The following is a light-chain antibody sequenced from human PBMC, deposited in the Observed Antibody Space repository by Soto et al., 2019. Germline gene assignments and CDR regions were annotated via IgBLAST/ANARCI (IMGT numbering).Light chain of an antibody. CDR3: QQYGSSPVT. V-gene: IGKV3-20*01. CDR1: QSVSSSY. Sequence: EIVLTQSPGTLSLSPGERATLSCRASQSVSSSYLAWYQQKPGQAPRLLIYGASSRATGIPDRFSGSGSGTDFTLTISRLEPEDCAVYYCQQYGSSPVTFGQWTKVEIK. CDR2: GAS. J-gene: IGKJ1*01.